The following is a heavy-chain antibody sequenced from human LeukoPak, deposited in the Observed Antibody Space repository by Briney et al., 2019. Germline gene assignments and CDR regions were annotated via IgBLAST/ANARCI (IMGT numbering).Heavy chain of an antibody. Sequence: GGSLRLSCAASKLSVSNNYMTWVRQAPGKGLEWVSIIYMDGSTYYADSVKGRLTISRDQANNTLYLQMNTLRDEDTAVYYCERGPRYSFYWGQGTLVSVSS. CDR3: ERGPRYSFY. CDR1: KLSVSNNY. D-gene: IGHD6-13*01. V-gene: IGHV3-53*01. J-gene: IGHJ4*02. CDR2: IYMDGST.